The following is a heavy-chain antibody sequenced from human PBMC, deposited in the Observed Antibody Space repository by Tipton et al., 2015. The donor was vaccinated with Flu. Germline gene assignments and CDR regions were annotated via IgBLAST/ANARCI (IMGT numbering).Heavy chain of an antibody. CDR3: ARMGVVGSSSPGGFDS. D-gene: IGHD6-6*01. CDR2: IYYSGST. Sequence: TLSLTCTVSGGSISSYYWSWIRQPPGKGLEWIGYIYYSGSTNYNPSLKSRVTISVDTSKNQFSLKLSSVTAADTAAYYCARMGVVGSSSPGGFDSWGQGTLVTVSS. V-gene: IGHV4-59*12. CDR1: GGSISSYY. J-gene: IGHJ4*02.